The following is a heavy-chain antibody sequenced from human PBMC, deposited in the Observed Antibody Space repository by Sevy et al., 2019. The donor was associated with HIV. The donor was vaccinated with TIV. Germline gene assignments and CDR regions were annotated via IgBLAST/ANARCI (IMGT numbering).Heavy chain of an antibody. D-gene: IGHD4-17*01. V-gene: IGHV4-30-2*01. J-gene: IGHJ3*01. CDR3: ARDGGTVTSPGVFDV. Sequence: SETLSLTCAVSAGSISSGSYSWNWIRQPPGKGLEWIGYIFHSGNTYYNPSLKSRVTISVHRSKNQFSLKMTSVTAADTAVYSCARDGGTVTSPGVFDVWGQGTMVTVSS. CDR1: AGSISSGSYS. CDR2: IFHSGNT.